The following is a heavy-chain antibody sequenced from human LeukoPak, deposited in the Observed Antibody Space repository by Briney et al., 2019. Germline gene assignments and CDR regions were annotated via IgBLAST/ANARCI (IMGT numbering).Heavy chain of an antibody. V-gene: IGHV3-53*01. CDR2: TYSGGTT. CDR3: ARDLGSYSSGWYMGFDY. D-gene: IGHD6-19*01. Sequence: GGSLRLSCAASGFTVSSNYMSWVRQAPGKGLEWVSVTYSGGTTYYADSVKGRFTISRDNSKNTLYLQMNSLRAEDTAVYYCARDLGSYSSGWYMGFDYWGQGTLVTVSS. CDR1: GFTVSSNY. J-gene: IGHJ4*02.